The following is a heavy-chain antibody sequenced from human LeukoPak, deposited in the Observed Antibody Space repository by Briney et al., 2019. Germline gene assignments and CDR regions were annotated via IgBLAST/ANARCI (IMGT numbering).Heavy chain of an antibody. Sequence: ASVSVSCKASGYTFTGYYMHWVRQAPGQGLEWMGWINPNSGGTNYAQKFQGRVTMTRDTSISTAYMELSRLRSDDTAVYYCARVRWDYYDSSGYDYWGQGTLVTVSS. CDR2: INPNSGGT. CDR3: ARVRWDYYDSSGYDY. J-gene: IGHJ4*02. CDR1: GYTFTGYY. V-gene: IGHV1-2*02. D-gene: IGHD3-22*01.